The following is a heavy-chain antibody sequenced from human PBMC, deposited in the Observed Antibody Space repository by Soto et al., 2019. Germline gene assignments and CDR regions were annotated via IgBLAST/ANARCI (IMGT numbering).Heavy chain of an antibody. CDR2: IYYSGST. V-gene: IGHV4-39*01. J-gene: IGHJ5*02. Sequence: QLQLQESGPGLVKPSETLSLTCTVSGGSISSSSYYWGWIRQPPGKGLEWIGSIYYSGSTYYNPSLKSRVTISVDTSKNQFSLKLRSVTAADTAVYYCASLWIQLWPTRFDPWGQGTLVTVSS. CDR3: ASLWIQLWPTRFDP. D-gene: IGHD5-18*01. CDR1: GGSISSSSYY.